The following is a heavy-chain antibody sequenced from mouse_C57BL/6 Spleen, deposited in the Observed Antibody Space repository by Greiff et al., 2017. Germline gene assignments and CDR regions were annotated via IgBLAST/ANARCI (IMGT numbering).Heavy chain of an antibody. CDR1: GYTFTSYW. V-gene: IGHV1-50*01. J-gene: IGHJ4*01. Sequence: QVQLQQPGAELVKPGASVKLSCKASGYTFTSYWMQWVKQRPGQGLEWIGEIDPSDSYTNYNQKFKGKATLTVDTSSSTAYMQLSSLTSEDSAVYYCARYSYYAMDYWGQGTSVIVSS. CDR2: IDPSDSYT. CDR3: ARYSYYAMDY.